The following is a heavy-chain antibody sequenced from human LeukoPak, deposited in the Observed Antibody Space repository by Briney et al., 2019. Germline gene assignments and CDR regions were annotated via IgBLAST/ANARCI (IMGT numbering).Heavy chain of an antibody. D-gene: IGHD1-26*01. CDR1: GYTFTGYY. V-gene: IGHV1-2*02. CDR2: INPNSGGA. CDR3: ARDRWELPYYYYGMDV. J-gene: IGHJ6*02. Sequence: GASVKVSCKASGYTFTGYYMHWVRQAPGQGLEWMGWINPNSGGANYAQKFQGRVTMTRDTSISTAYMELSRLRSDDTAVYYCARDRWELPYYYYGMDVWGQGTTVTVSS.